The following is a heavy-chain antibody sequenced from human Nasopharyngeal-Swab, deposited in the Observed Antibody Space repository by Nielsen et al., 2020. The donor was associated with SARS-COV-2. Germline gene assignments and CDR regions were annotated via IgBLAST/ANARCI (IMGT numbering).Heavy chain of an antibody. CDR1: GYTFTGYY. D-gene: IGHD1-26*01. V-gene: IGHV1-2*06. CDR2: INPNSGGT. CDR3: AAWWELSAFDI. J-gene: IGHJ3*02. Sequence: SVQVSCKASGYTFTGYYMHWVRQAPGQGLEWMGRINPNSGGTNYAQKFQGRVTMTRDTSISTAYMELSRLRSDDTAVYYFAAWWELSAFDIWGQGTMVTVSS.